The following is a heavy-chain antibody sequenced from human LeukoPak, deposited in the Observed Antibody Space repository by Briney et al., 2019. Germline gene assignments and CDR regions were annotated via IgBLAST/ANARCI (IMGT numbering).Heavy chain of an antibody. J-gene: IGHJ4*02. CDR3: ATTPITMVRGVNGNFDY. CDR2: IIPNFGTA. D-gene: IGHD3-10*01. CDR1: GGTFSSYA. V-gene: IGHV1-69*05. Sequence: SVKVSCKASGGTFSSYAISWVRQAPGQGLEWTGGIIPNFGTANYAQKFQGRVTITTDESTRTAYMELSSLRSEDTAVYYCATTPITMVRGVNGNFDYWGQGTLVTVSS.